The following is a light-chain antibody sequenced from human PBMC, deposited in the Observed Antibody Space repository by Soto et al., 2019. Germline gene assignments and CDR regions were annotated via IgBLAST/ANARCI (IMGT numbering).Light chain of an antibody. CDR1: QSVSSSY. V-gene: IGKV3-20*01. J-gene: IGKJ1*01. Sequence: EIVLTQSPGTLSLSPGERATLSCRASQSVSSSYLAWYQQKPGQPPRLLLYGASSRATGIPDRFSGSGSGTDFTLTISRLEPEDFAVYYCQQYGSSRTFGQGTKVEIK. CDR2: GAS. CDR3: QQYGSSRT.